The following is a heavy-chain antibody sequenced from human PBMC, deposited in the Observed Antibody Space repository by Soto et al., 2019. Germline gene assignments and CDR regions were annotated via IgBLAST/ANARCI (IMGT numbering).Heavy chain of an antibody. D-gene: IGHD2-2*01. V-gene: IGHV4-39*01. CDR1: GGSISSGPYS. CDR3: ARLGGYCSSSKCNGYYAMDV. CDR2: FHYSGKT. J-gene: IGHJ6*02. Sequence: QLQLQESGPGLVKPSETLSLTCTVSGGSISSGPYSWGWIRQPPGEGLEWIGTFHYSGKTYYNPSLETRVTISVDTSQNQFSLKVSSVTVADSAVYYCARLGGYCSSSKCNGYYAMDVWGQGTTVTVSS.